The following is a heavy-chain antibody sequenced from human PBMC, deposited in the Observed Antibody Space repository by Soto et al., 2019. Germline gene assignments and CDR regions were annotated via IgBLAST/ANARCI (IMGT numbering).Heavy chain of an antibody. D-gene: IGHD4-17*01. Sequence: GASVKVSCKASGYTFTSYYMHWVRQAPGQGLEWMGIINPSGGSTSYAQKFQGRVTMTRDTSTSTVYMELSSLRSEDTAVYYCARVNFQDYGVGSSLDYWGQGTLVTVSS. CDR3: ARVNFQDYGVGSSLDY. CDR1: GYTFTSYY. CDR2: INPSGGST. V-gene: IGHV1-46*01. J-gene: IGHJ4*02.